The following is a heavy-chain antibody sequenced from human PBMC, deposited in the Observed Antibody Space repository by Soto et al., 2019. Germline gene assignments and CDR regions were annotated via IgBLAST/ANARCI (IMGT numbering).Heavy chain of an antibody. J-gene: IGHJ4*02. V-gene: IGHV3-23*01. CDR1: GFTFSTYA. Sequence: LRLSCAASGFTFSTYAMSWVRQAPGKGLEWVSTISDSGGSTYYADSVKGRFTISRDNSKNTLYLLMNSLSAEDTALYYCAKVHGSGTYYNFPDYWGQGTLVTVSS. CDR2: ISDSGGST. CDR3: AKVHGSGTYYNFPDY. D-gene: IGHD3-10*01.